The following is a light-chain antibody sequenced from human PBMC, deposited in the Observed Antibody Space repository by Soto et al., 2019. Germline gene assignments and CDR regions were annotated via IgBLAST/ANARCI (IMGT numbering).Light chain of an antibody. CDR2: RNN. J-gene: IGLJ3*02. Sequence: QSVLTQPPSASGTPGQRVTISCSGSSSNIGSNFVYWYQQFPGTAPKLLIYRNNQRPSGVPDQFSGSKSGTSASLAISGLPSEDEADYYCAAWDDSLSGWVFGGGTKLTVL. CDR3: AAWDDSLSGWV. V-gene: IGLV1-47*01. CDR1: SSNIGSNF.